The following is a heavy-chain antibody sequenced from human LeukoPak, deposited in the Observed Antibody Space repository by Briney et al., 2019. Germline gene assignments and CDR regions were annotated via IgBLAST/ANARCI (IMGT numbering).Heavy chain of an antibody. V-gene: IGHV3-21*06. D-gene: IGHD2-2*01. CDR3: ASNQYCSSTSCYLGAFDM. CDR1: GFAFSGYP. J-gene: IGHJ3*02. Sequence: GGSLRLSCAGSGFAFSGYPMNWVRQAPGKGLEWVSYITSSSAYIYYTDSVKGRFTVSRDNAKNSLYLQMDSLRVDDTAVYYCASNQYCSSTSCYLGAFDMWGQGTMVTVSS. CDR2: ITSSSAYI.